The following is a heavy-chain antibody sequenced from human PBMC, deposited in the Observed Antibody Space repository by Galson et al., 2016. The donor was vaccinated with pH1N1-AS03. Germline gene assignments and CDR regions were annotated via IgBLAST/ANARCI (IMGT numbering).Heavy chain of an antibody. D-gene: IGHD1-26*01. CDR1: GFTLSTYW. J-gene: IGHJ4*02. CDR2: VKQDGSEK. V-gene: IGHV3-7*01. Sequence: SLRLSCAVSGFTLSTYWMNWVRQVPGKGLEWIANVKQDGSEKHYVGSVRGRFTISRDNAKNSLYLQMNTLRVDDTAIYYCATSGSYRFDYWGQGALVTVSS. CDR3: ATSGSYRFDY.